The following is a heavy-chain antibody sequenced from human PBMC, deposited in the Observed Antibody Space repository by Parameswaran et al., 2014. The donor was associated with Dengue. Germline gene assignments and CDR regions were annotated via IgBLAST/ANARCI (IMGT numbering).Heavy chain of an antibody. V-gene: IGHV4-31*02. CDR3: ARDERSGYYYYGMDV. CDR2: IYYSGST. Sequence: RWIRQPRKAGVDWYIYYSGSTYYNPSLKSRVTISVDTSKNQFSLKLSSVTAADTAVYYCARDERSGYYYYGMDVWGQGTTVTVSS. J-gene: IGHJ6*02.